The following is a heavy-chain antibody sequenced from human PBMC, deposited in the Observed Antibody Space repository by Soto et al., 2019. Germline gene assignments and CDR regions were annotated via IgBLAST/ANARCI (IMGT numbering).Heavy chain of an antibody. CDR2: ISVSGDST. V-gene: IGHV3-23*01. J-gene: IGHJ4*02. CDR1: GFTFSSYA. CDR3: AKLTMVRGVINRFDY. D-gene: IGHD3-10*01. Sequence: GGSLRLSCAASGFTFSSYAMSWVRQAPGKGLEWVSAISVSGDSTYYTDSVKGRLTISRDNSKNTLYLQMNSLRAEDTAIYYCAKLTMVRGVINRFDYWGQGTLVTVSS.